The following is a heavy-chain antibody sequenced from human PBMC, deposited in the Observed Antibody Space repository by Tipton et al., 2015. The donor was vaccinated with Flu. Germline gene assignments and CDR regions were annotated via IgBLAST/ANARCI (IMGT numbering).Heavy chain of an antibody. CDR1: GFAFDHAW. J-gene: IGHJ5*02. Sequence: SLRLSCAASGFAFDHAWMNWVRQAPGKGLEWVGLIKTKTDGGTTDYAAPVKGRFSISRDDSKNTLYLQMNSLKTEDTAMYYCTSLLVVYGDWFDPWGQGTLVTVSS. CDR2: IKTKTDGGTT. D-gene: IGHD2-8*01. CDR3: TSLLVVYGDWFDP. V-gene: IGHV3-15*01.